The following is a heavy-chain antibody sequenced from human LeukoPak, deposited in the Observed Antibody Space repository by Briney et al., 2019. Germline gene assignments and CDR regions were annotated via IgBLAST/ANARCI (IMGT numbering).Heavy chain of an antibody. Sequence: PSETLSLTCTVSGGSISSYYWSWIRQPPGKGLEWIGYIYYIGSTNYNPSLKSRVTISVDTSKNQFSLKLSSVTAADTAVYYCARRASSGYYYIDYWGQGTLVTVSS. CDR1: GGSISSYY. CDR3: ARRASSGYYYIDY. D-gene: IGHD3-22*01. V-gene: IGHV4-59*08. CDR2: IYYIGST. J-gene: IGHJ4*02.